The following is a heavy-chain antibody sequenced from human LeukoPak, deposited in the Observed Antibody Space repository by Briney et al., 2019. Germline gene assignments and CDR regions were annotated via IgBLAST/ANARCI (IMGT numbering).Heavy chain of an antibody. Sequence: GGSLRLSCAASGFTFSSYAMTWVRQAPGRGLEWVSLISSSSINTYYADSVKGRFTISRDNSKNTLYLQMNSLRAEDTAVYYCAKDRSGWFYFDYWGQGALVTVSS. CDR3: AKDRSGWFYFDY. D-gene: IGHD6-19*01. V-gene: IGHV3-23*01. CDR2: ISSSSINT. J-gene: IGHJ4*02. CDR1: GFTFSSYA.